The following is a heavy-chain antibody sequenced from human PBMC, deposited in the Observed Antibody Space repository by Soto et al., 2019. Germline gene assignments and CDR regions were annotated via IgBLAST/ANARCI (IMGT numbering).Heavy chain of an antibody. Sequence: QLLQSGGGLVQPGGSLTLSCAASGFTFGTTDMSWVRQAPGEGLEWVSTIDGSGGITYYADSVKGRFTISRDNSRNTVYLQMNSLRGDDTALYYCVKNSGGFNTWGQGALVTGSS. CDR2: IDGSGGIT. CDR3: VKNSGGFNT. CDR1: GFTFGTTD. V-gene: IGHV3-23*01. J-gene: IGHJ5*02. D-gene: IGHD3-10*01.